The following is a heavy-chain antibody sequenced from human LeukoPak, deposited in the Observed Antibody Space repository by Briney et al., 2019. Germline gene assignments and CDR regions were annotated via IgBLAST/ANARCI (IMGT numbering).Heavy chain of an antibody. V-gene: IGHV1-58*02. J-gene: IGHJ3*02. CDR3: ARDITMVRGVMTAFDI. Sequence: ASVKVSCKASGFTFTSSAMQWVRQARGQRLEWIGWIVVGSGNTNYAQKFQERVTITRDMSTSTAYMELSSLRSEDTAVYYCARDITMVRGVMTAFDIWGQGTMVTVSS. CDR1: GFTFTSSA. D-gene: IGHD3-10*01. CDR2: IVVGSGNT.